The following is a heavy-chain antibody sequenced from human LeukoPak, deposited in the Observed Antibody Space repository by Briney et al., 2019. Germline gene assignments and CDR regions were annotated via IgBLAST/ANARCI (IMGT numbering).Heavy chain of an antibody. Sequence: GGSLRLSCEASGFVLSSYGMHWVRQTPGKGLEWVAVIWHDGSNKHYRDSVKGRFTITRDNSLNILFPHMDSLRADDTAVYYCARIIINSGYSYGIDFWGQGTLVTVSS. J-gene: IGHJ4*02. CDR2: IWHDGSNK. D-gene: IGHD5-18*01. CDR1: GFVLSSYG. CDR3: ARIIINSGYSYGIDF. V-gene: IGHV3-33*01.